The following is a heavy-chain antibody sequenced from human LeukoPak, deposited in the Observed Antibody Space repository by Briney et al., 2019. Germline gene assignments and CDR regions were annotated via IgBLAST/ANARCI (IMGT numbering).Heavy chain of an antibody. Sequence: PGGSLRLSCAASGFTVSSKYMTWVRQAPGKGLEWVANIKQGGSEKYYVDSVKGRFTISRDDARNSVYLQMNSLRAEDTAVYYCARDKIVGATYFDSWGQGTLVTVSS. CDR1: GFTVSSKY. CDR2: IKQGGSEK. CDR3: ARDKIVGATYFDS. V-gene: IGHV3-7*01. D-gene: IGHD1-26*01. J-gene: IGHJ4*02.